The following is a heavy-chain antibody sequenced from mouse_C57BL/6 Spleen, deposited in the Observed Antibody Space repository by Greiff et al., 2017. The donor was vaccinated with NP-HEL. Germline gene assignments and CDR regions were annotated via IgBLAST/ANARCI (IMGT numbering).Heavy chain of an antibody. D-gene: IGHD1-1*01. CDR1: GYTFTSYW. J-gene: IGHJ1*03. CDR2: IDPSDSYT. CDR3: ARPYGSSSRWYFDV. Sequence: VQLQQSGAELVKPGASVKLSCKASGYTFTSYWMQWVKQRPGQGLEWIGEIDPSDSYTNYNQKFKGKATLTVDTSSSTAYMQLSSLTSEDAAVYYGARPYGSSSRWYFDVWGTGTTVTVSA. V-gene: IGHV1-50*01.